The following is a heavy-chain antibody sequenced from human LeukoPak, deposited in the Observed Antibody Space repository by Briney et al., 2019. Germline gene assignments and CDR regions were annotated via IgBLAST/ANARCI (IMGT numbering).Heavy chain of an antibody. J-gene: IGHJ4*02. CDR1: GFTFSSYS. D-gene: IGHD5-12*01. Sequence: GGSLRLSCAASGFTFSSYSMNWVRQAPGKGLEWVSSISSSSSYVYYADSVKGRFTISRDNAKNSLYLQMNSLRAEDTAVYYCARDIRSGYPFDYWGQGTLVTVSS. CDR2: ISSSSSYV. V-gene: IGHV3-21*01. CDR3: ARDIRSGYPFDY.